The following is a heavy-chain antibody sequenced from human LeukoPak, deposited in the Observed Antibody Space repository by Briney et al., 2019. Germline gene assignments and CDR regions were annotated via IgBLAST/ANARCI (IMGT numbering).Heavy chain of an antibody. Sequence: GGSLRLSCAASGFTFSSYWMSWVRQAPGKGLEWVANIKQDGSEKYYVDSVKGRFTISRDNAKNSLYLQMNSLRAEDTAVYYCARVARKWFGELLFDYWGQGTLVTVSS. CDR2: IKQDGSEK. D-gene: IGHD3-10*01. CDR3: ARVARKWFGELLFDY. V-gene: IGHV3-7*01. J-gene: IGHJ4*02. CDR1: GFTFSSYW.